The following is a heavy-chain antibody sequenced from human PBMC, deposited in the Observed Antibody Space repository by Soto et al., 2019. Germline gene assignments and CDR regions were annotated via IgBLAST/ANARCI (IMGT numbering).Heavy chain of an antibody. V-gene: IGHV3-66*01. CDR3: AREGSGTFYT. CDR1: GFTVSTHY. CDR2: IYTDGST. J-gene: IGHJ4*02. Sequence: EVQVVESGGGFVQPGGSLRLSCEVSGFTVSTHYMSWVRQAPGKGLQWVSVIYTDGSTSYTDSVKGRFTVSRHISKNTVYLQMNSLRTEDTALYYCAREGSGTFYTWGQGTLVTVSS. D-gene: IGHD3-10*01.